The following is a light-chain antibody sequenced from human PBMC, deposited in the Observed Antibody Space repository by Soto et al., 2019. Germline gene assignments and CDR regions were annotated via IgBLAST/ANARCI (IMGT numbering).Light chain of an antibody. CDR3: YSAADNNRV. V-gene: IGLV2-14*01. CDR1: DSDIGNYNY. J-gene: IGLJ2*01. Sequence: QSALTQPASVSGSPGQSITISCTGTDSDIGNYNYVSWYQQYPGEAPKLMISEVTNRPSGVSDRFSGSKSGNTASLTISGLQAEDEADYYCYSAADNNRVFGGGTKLTVL. CDR2: EVT.